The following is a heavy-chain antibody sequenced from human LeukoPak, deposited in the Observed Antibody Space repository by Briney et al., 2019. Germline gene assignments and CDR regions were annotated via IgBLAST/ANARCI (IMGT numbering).Heavy chain of an antibody. V-gene: IGHV3-48*04. J-gene: IGHJ4*02. Sequence: GGSLRLSCVVSGFTFRSYSMNWVRQAPGKGLEWVSYISSSGSTIYYADSVKGRFTISRDNAKNSLYLQMNSLRAEDTAVYYCAREVQLERLGFGKEGSAFDYWGQGTLVTVSS. CDR2: ISSSGSTI. D-gene: IGHD1-1*01. CDR1: GFTFRSYS. CDR3: AREVQLERLGFGKEGSAFDY.